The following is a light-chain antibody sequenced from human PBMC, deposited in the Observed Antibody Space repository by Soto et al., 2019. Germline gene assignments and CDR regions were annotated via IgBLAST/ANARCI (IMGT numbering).Light chain of an antibody. Sequence: ESVLTQSPATLSLSPGERATLSCRASQSISSYLAWYQQKPDQAPRLLIYDASNRATGIPARFSGSGSGTDFTLTISSLEPDDFAVYYCHQRSTWPFTFGPGTKVDIK. CDR1: QSISSY. CDR2: DAS. V-gene: IGKV3-11*01. CDR3: HQRSTWPFT. J-gene: IGKJ3*01.